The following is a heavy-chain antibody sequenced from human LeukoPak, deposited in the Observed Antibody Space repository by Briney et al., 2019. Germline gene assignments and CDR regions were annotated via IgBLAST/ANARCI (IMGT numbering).Heavy chain of an antibody. J-gene: IGHJ4*02. CDR3: ANSPFWSGFYYFDY. Sequence: SETLSLTCAVSGYSISSGYYWGWIRQSPGKGLEWIGEINHSGSTNYNPSLKSRVTISVETSKNQFSLKLSSVTAADTAVYYCANSPFWSGFYYFDYWGQGTLVTVSS. CDR1: GYSISSGYY. D-gene: IGHD3-3*02. V-gene: IGHV4-38-2*01. CDR2: INHSGST.